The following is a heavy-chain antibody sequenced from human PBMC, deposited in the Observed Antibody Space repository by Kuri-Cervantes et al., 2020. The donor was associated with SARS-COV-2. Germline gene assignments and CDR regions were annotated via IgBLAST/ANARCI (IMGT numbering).Heavy chain of an antibody. D-gene: IGHD4-17*01. CDR1: GFTFSSQA. CDR3: AKAVYGDYAKFDY. J-gene: IGHJ4*02. CDR2: ISGSGGST. V-gene: IGHV3-23*01. Sequence: GESLKISCAASGFTFSSQAMSWVRQAPGKGLEWVSAISGSGGSTYYADSVKGRFTISRDNSKNTLYLQMNSLRAEDTAVYYCAKAVYGDYAKFDYWGQGTLITVSS.